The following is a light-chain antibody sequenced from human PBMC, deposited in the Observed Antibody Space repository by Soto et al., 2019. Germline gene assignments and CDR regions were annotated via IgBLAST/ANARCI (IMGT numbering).Light chain of an antibody. CDR2: KAS. CDR1: QTISSW. V-gene: IGKV1-5*03. J-gene: IGKJ1*01. CDR3: QQYHSYSEA. Sequence: DIQMTQSPSTLSGSVGDRVTITCRASQTISSWLAWYQQKPGKAPKLLIYKASTLKSGVPSRFSGSGSGTEFTLTISSLQPDDFATYYCQQYHSYSEAFGQGTKVDI.